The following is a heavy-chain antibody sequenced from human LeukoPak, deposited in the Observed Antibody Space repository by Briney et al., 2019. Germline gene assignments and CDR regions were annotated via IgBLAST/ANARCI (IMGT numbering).Heavy chain of an antibody. CDR1: GGSFSGYY. CDR2: INHSGST. CDR3: ARDQTGTLLYLVY. Sequence: SETLSLTCAVYGGSFSGYYWSWIRQPPGKGLEWIGEINHSGSTNYNPSLKSRVTISVDTSKNQFSLKLSSVAAADTAVYYCARDQTGTLLYLVYWGQGTLVTVSS. D-gene: IGHD1-1*01. J-gene: IGHJ4*02. V-gene: IGHV4-34*01.